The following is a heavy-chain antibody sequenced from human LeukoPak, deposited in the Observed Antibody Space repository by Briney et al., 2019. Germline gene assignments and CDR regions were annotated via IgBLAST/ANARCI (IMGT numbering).Heavy chain of an antibody. CDR2: IIPIFGTA. D-gene: IGHD5-12*01. Sequence: ASVKVSCKASGYTFTSYYMHWVRQAPGQGLEWMGGIIPIFGTANYAQKFQGRVTITADKSTSTAYMELSSLRSEDTAVYYCARKSGYDQYFDYWGQGTLVTVSS. V-gene: IGHV1-69*06. CDR1: GYTFTSYY. J-gene: IGHJ4*02. CDR3: ARKSGYDQYFDY.